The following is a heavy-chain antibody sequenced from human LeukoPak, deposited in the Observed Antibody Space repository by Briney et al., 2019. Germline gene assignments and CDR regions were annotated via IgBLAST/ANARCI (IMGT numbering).Heavy chain of an antibody. CDR3: AGCHTKYDSGSYPAHYYEYGLDV. CDR2: IFHSGNT. Sequence: SQTLSLTCAVSGDSISSDDYYWTWIRQPPGKGLEWIGYIFHSGNTYYNPPLKSRLSMSIDTSKNQFSLKLSSVTAADTAVYYCAGCHTKYDSGSYPAHYYEYGLDVWGQGTTVSVSS. CDR1: GDSISSDDYY. V-gene: IGHV4-30-4*01. D-gene: IGHD3-10*01. J-gene: IGHJ6*02.